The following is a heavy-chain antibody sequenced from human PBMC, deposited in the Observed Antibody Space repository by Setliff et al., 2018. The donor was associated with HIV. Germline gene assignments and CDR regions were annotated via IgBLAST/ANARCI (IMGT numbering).Heavy chain of an antibody. V-gene: IGHV4-61*09. CDR2: IYTSGTT. CDR3: ARLTTTYYYDSSAYYHPV. D-gene: IGHD3-22*01. Sequence: SETLSLTCTVSGGSISNSRYYWSWIRQPPGKGLEWIGHIYTSGTTNYNPSLKSRVTISLDTSNNQFSLNLGSVTAADTAVYYCARLTTTYYYDSSAYYHPVWGQGTLVTVS. J-gene: IGHJ4*02. CDR1: GGSISNSRYY.